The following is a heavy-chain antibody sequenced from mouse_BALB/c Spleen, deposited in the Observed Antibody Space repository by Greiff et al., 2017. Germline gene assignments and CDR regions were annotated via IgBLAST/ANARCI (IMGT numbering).Heavy chain of an antibody. Sequence: DVHLVESGGGLVKPGGSLKLSCAASGFTFSSYAMSWVRQSPEKRLEWVAEISSGGSYTYYPDTVTGRFTISRDNAKNTLYLEMSSLRSEDTAMYYCAREGYDYESHYYAMDYWGQGTSVTVSS. D-gene: IGHD2-4*01. V-gene: IGHV5-9-4*01. CDR3: AREGYDYESHYYAMDY. J-gene: IGHJ4*01. CDR2: ISSGGSYT. CDR1: GFTFSSYA.